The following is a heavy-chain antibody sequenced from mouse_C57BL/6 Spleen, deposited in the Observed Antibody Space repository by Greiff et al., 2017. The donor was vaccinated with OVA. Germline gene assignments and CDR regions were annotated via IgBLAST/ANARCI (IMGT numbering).Heavy chain of an antibody. Sequence: VQLQQSGPGLVQPSPSLSITCTVSGFSLTSYGVHWVRQSPGKGLEWLGVIWSGGSTDYNAAFISRLGISKDNSTSQVFFKMNSLQADDAAIYYCARNSLITTVPRDYWGHGTSVTVSS. CDR3: ARNSLITTVPRDY. CDR1: GFSLTSYG. V-gene: IGHV2-2*01. CDR2: IWSGGST. J-gene: IGHJ4*01. D-gene: IGHD1-1*01.